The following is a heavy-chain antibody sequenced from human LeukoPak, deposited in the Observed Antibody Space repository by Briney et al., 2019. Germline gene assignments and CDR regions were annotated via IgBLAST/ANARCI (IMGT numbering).Heavy chain of an antibody. V-gene: IGHV3-11*05. D-gene: IGHD2-2*01. CDR3: AGGGWYQLP. Sequence: GGSLRLSCAASGFSFSDYYMSWIRQAPGKGLEWVSYISSSGTYTNYADSVKGRFTISRDNAKNSLYLQMNSLRAEDTAVYYCAGGGWYQLPWGQGTLVTVSS. CDR1: GFSFSDYY. CDR2: ISSSGTYT. J-gene: IGHJ4*02.